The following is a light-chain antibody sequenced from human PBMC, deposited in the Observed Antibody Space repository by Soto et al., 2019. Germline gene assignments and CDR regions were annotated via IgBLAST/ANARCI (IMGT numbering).Light chain of an antibody. Sequence: EIVLTQSPGSLSLSPGERATLSCRASQSVSSNFFAWYQQQPGQAPRLLIFGASVRATGVPDRFSGSGSGTDFTLTISRLEPEDSAVYSCHQFDSSLTFGQGTKVEI. CDR3: HQFDSSLT. CDR2: GAS. V-gene: IGKV3-20*01. J-gene: IGKJ1*01. CDR1: QSVSSNF.